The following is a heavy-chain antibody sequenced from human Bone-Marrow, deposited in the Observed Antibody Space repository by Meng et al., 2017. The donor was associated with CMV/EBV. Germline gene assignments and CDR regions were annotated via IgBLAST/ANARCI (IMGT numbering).Heavy chain of an antibody. CDR3: ARSPSQTYYYYYGMDV. J-gene: IGHJ6*02. CDR1: GGSFSGYY. Sequence: SETLSLTCAVYGGSFSGYYWSWIRQPPGKGLEWIGEINHSGSTNYNPSLKSRVTISVDTSKNQFSLKLSSVTAADTAVYYCARSPSQTYYYYYGMDVWGQGTTVTVSS. D-gene: IGHD2-2*01. V-gene: IGHV4-34*01. CDR2: INHSGST.